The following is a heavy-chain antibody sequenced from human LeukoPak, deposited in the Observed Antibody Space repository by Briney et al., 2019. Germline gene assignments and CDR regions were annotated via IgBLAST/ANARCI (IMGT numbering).Heavy chain of an antibody. CDR3: ARRYCSGGSCYCDY. V-gene: IGHV3-21*01. Sequence: GGSLRLSCAASGFTFSTYSMNWVRQAPGEGLEWVSSISGSSTYIYYADSVKGRFTISRDNAKNSLYLHMNSLRAEDTAVYYCARRYCSGGSCYCDYWGQGTLVTVSS. J-gene: IGHJ4*02. CDR1: GFTFSTYS. CDR2: ISGSSTYI. D-gene: IGHD2-15*01.